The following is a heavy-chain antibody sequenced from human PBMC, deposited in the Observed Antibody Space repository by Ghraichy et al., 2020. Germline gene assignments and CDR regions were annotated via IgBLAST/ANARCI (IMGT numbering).Heavy chain of an antibody. D-gene: IGHD6-19*01. J-gene: IGHJ6*02. CDR3: ARDRAAAGIAVAGTSYYYYGMDV. CDR1: GFTFSSYA. Sequence: GGSLRLSCAASGFTFSSYAMHWVRQAPGKGLEWVAVISYDGSNKYYADSVKGRFTISRDNSKNTLYLQMNSLRAEDTAVYYCARDRAAAGIAVAGTSYYYYGMDVWGQGTTVTVSS. CDR2: ISYDGSNK. V-gene: IGHV3-30*04.